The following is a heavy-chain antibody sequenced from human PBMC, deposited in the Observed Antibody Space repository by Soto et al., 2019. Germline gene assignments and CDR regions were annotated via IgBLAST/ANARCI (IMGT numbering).Heavy chain of an antibody. CDR1: GWSFSGYH. D-gene: IGHD2-21*02. CDR2: IHYTGGI. CDR3: AREDDGGDRDYYGLDV. V-gene: IGHV4-34*09. J-gene: IGHJ6*02. Sequence: SETLSLTCAVYGWSFSGYHWTWIRQTPGKGLEWIGYIHYTGGISYNPSLQSRLTISVDTSKNQFSLKLTSVTAADTAVYFCAREDDGGDRDYYGLDVWGQGTTVTVSS.